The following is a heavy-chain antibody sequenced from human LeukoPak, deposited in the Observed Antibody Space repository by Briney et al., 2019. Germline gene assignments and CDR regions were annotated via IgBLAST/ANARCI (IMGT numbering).Heavy chain of an antibody. Sequence: SVKVSCKASGGTFSSYAISWVRQAPGQGLEWMGRIIPILGIANYAQKFQGRVTITADKSTSTAYMELSSLRSEDTAVYYCARDLGYDFWSGYSKHYYYGMDVWGQGTTVTASS. J-gene: IGHJ6*02. CDR2: IIPILGIA. CDR3: ARDLGYDFWSGYSKHYYYGMDV. V-gene: IGHV1-69*04. CDR1: GGTFSSYA. D-gene: IGHD3-3*01.